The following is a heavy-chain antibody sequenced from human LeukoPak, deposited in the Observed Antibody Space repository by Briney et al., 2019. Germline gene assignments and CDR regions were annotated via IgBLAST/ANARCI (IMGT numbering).Heavy chain of an antibody. J-gene: IGHJ5*02. CDR3: ARDHHVLRFLEVAGLDP. Sequence: EASVKVSCKASEYTFTGYYMHWVRQAPGQGLEWMGWINPNSGGTDYAQKFQGRVTMTRDTSISTAYMELSRLRSDDTAVYYCARDHHVLRFLEVAGLDPWGQGTLVTVSS. V-gene: IGHV1-2*02. D-gene: IGHD3-3*01. CDR1: EYTFTGYY. CDR2: INPNSGGT.